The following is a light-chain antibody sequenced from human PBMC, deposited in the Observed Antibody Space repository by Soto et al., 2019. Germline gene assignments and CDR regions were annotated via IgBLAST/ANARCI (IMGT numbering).Light chain of an antibody. CDR1: SGDVGGYNY. CDR2: EVN. CDR3: CSYAGDYKV. Sequence: QSALTQPPSASGSPGQSVTISCTGTSGDVGGYNYVSWFQQHPGKAPKLMIFEVNKRPSGVPDRFSGSKSGNTASLTVSGLEAEDEADYCCCSYAGDYKVFGGGTKLTVL. J-gene: IGLJ2*01. V-gene: IGLV2-8*01.